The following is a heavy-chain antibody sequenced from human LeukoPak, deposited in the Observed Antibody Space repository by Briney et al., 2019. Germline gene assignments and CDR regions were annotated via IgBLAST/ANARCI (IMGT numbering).Heavy chain of an antibody. CDR2: ISYDGSNK. CDR3: ARDGSGDCSSTSCYVFYYFDY. J-gene: IGHJ4*02. Sequence: GGSLRLSRAASGFTFSSYAMHWVRQAPGKGLEWVAVISYDGSNKYYADSVKGRFTISRDNSKNTLYLQMNSLRAEDTAVYYCARDGSGDCSSTSCYVFYYFDYWGQGTLVTVSS. V-gene: IGHV3-30*04. CDR1: GFTFSSYA. D-gene: IGHD2-2*01.